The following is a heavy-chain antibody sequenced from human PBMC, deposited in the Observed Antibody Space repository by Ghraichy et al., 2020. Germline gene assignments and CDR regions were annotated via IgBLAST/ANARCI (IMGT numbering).Heavy chain of an antibody. CDR3: AKGFGSEYGDLLGY. J-gene: IGHJ4*02. V-gene: IGHV4-34*01. D-gene: IGHD4-17*01. Sequence: SETLSLTCAVYGGSLTGYYWSWIRQPPGKGLEWIGEINHSRSTNYNPSLKSRVIISIDTSKNQFSLKLSSVTAADTAVYYCAKGFGSEYGDLLGYWGQGALVTVSS. CDR1: GGSLTGYY. CDR2: INHSRST.